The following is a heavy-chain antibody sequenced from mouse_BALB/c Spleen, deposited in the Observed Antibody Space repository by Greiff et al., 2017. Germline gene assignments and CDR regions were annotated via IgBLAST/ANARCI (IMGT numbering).Heavy chain of an antibody. D-gene: IGHD1-1*01. J-gene: IGHJ3*01. V-gene: IGHV3-8*02. CDR1: GDSITSGY. CDR2: ISYSGST. CDR3: ARRYGIAWFAY. Sequence: EVKLVESGPSLVKPSQTLSLTCSVTGDSITSGYWNWIRKFPGNKLEYIGYISYSGSTYYNPSLKSRISITRDTSKNQYYLQLNSVTTEDTATYYCARRYGIAWFAYWGQGTLVTVSA.